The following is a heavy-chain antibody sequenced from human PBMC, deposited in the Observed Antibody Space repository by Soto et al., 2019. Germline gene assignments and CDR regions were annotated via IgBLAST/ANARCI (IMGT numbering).Heavy chain of an antibody. CDR1: RSTFINAW. CDR3: TVIKKGYCVGSTCYPLRLDP. Sequence: EVQLVESGGGLVTPGGSLRLSCAASRSTFINAWMAWVRQAPGKGLEWVAHIKSESDGGTTDYAAPVKGRFTISSDASKNTLFVQLNSLNTEDTGVYSCTVIKKGYCVGSTCYPLRLDPWAQVTIANVSS. V-gene: IGHV3-15*01. J-gene: IGHJ5*02. D-gene: IGHD2-15*01. CDR2: IKSESDGGTT.